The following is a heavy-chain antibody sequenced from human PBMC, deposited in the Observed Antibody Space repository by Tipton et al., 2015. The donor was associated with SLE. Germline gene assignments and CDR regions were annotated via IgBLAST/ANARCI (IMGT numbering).Heavy chain of an antibody. D-gene: IGHD3-10*01. Sequence: LRLSCTVSGGSISSSSYYWGWIRQPPGKGLEWIGRIYYSGSSYYNPSLKSRVTISVDTSKNQFSLKLSSVTAADTAVYYCARDYYGSGFDAFDIWGQGTMVTVSS. V-gene: IGHV4-39*07. CDR1: GGSISSSSYY. CDR2: IYYSGSS. J-gene: IGHJ3*02. CDR3: ARDYYGSGFDAFDI.